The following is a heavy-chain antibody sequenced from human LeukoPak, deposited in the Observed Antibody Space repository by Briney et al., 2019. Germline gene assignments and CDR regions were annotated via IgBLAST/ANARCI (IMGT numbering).Heavy chain of an antibody. CDR3: ATDRGWRTSGYYLYYFEY. Sequence: GGSLRLSCAASGFIFTNYFMSWVRQAPGKGLEWVASIKHDGSEKYYVDSVRGRFTISRDNTMNSLYLQMSSLRAEDTAVYYCATDRGWRTSGYYLYYFEYWGQGTPVTYSS. CDR1: GFIFTNYF. V-gene: IGHV3-7*01. D-gene: IGHD3-3*01. CDR2: IKHDGSEK. J-gene: IGHJ4*02.